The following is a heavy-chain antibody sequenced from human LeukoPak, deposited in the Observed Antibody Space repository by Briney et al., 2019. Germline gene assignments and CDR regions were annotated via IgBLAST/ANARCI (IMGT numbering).Heavy chain of an antibody. Sequence: PGGSLRLSCAASGFTFSGYGMHWVRQAPGKGLEWVAFIRYDGSNKYYADSVKGRFTISRDNSKNTLYLQMNSLRAEDTAVYYCAKVAFVVVPAATWFDPWGQGTLVTVSS. J-gene: IGHJ5*02. D-gene: IGHD2-2*01. CDR1: GFTFSGYG. CDR2: IRYDGSNK. CDR3: AKVAFVVVPAATWFDP. V-gene: IGHV3-30*02.